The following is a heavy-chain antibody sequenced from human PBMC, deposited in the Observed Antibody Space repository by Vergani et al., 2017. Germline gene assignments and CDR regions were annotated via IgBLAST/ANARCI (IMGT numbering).Heavy chain of an antibody. CDR3: ARDVDTAMVYYYYGMDV. J-gene: IGHJ6*02. Sequence: EVQLVESGGGLVQPGGSLRLSCAASGFTFSSYDMHWVRQATGKGLEWVSAIGTAGDTYYPGSVKGRFTISRENAKNSLYLQMNSLRAEDTAVYYCARDVDTAMVYYYYGMDVWGQGTTVTVSS. CDR2: IGTAGDT. V-gene: IGHV3-13*04. CDR1: GFTFSSYD. D-gene: IGHD5-18*01.